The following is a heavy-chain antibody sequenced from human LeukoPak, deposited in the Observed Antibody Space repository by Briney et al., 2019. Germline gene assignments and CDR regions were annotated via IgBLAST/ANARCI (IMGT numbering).Heavy chain of an antibody. Sequence: GRSLRLSCAASGFTFSSYGMHWVRQAPGKGLEWVAVISYDGSNKYYADSVKGRFTISRDNSKNTLYLQMNSLRAEDTAVYYCASGDYDSSGYFTYFDYWGQGTLVTVSS. D-gene: IGHD3-22*01. CDR1: GFTFSSYG. V-gene: IGHV3-30*19. J-gene: IGHJ4*02. CDR3: ASGDYDSSGYFTYFDY. CDR2: ISYDGSNK.